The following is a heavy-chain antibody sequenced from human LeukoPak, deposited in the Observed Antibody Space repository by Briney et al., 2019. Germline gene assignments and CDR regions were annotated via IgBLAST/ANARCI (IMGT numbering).Heavy chain of an antibody. CDR3: ARCRRGYSGYDLKYYYYYGMDV. J-gene: IGHJ6*02. Sequence: GASVKVSCKASGGTFSSYAISWVRQAPGQGLEWMGGIIPIFGTANYAQKFQGRVTITADESTSTAYMELSSLGSEDTAVYYCARCRRGYSGYDLKYYYYYGMDVWGQGTTVTVSS. D-gene: IGHD5-12*01. CDR2: IIPIFGTA. V-gene: IGHV1-69*01. CDR1: GGTFSSYA.